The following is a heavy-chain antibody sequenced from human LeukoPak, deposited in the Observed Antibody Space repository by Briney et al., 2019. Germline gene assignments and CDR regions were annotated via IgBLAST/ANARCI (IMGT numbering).Heavy chain of an antibody. CDR3: ARLGLFDCSSTSCYEDY. V-gene: IGHV3-48*02. CDR2: ISSSSSTI. J-gene: IGHJ4*02. D-gene: IGHD2-2*01. Sequence: GGSLRLSCAASGFTFSSYWMSWVRQAPGKGLEWVSYISSSSSTIYYADSVKGRFTISRDNAKNSLYLQMNSLRDEDTAVYYCARLGLFDCSSTSCYEDYWGQGTLVTVSS. CDR1: GFTFSSYW.